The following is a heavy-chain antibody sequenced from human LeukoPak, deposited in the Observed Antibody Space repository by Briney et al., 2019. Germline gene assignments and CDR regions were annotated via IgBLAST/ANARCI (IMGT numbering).Heavy chain of an antibody. CDR2: INPNSGGT. CDR1: GGTFSSYA. V-gene: IGHV1-2*02. CDR3: AVSQQLGDNWFDP. D-gene: IGHD6-13*01. Sequence: ASVKVSCKASGGTFSSYAISWVRQAPGQGLEWMGWINPNSGGTNYAQKFQGRVTMTRDTSISTAYMELSRLRSDDTAVYYCAVSQQLGDNWFDPWGQGTLVTVSS. J-gene: IGHJ5*02.